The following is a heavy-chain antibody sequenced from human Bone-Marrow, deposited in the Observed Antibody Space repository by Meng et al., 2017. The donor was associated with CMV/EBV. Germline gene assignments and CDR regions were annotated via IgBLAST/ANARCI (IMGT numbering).Heavy chain of an antibody. V-gene: IGHV1-2*02. CDR3: ARTIAAAGEADY. CDR1: GYTFTSYD. D-gene: IGHD6-13*01. CDR2: INPNSGGT. Sequence: ASVKVSCKASGYTFTSYDINWVRQATGQGLEWMGWINPNSGGTNYAQKFQGRVTMTRDTSISTAYMELSRLRSDDTAVYYCARTIAAAGEADYWGQGTLVTVSS. J-gene: IGHJ4*02.